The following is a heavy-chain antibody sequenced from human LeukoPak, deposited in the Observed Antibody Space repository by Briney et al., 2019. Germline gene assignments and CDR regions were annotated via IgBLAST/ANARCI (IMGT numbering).Heavy chain of an antibody. CDR1: GFTFNSYA. V-gene: IGHV3-23*01. Sequence: GGSLRLSCAASGFTFNSYAMNWVRQAPGKGLEWVSSISGSGSHIYYADSVQGRFTVSRDNSKNTVNLHLNTVRAEDTAVYYCAKERVSSGMMEGVLHMWGQGTTVSVSS. D-gene: IGHD2-8*01. CDR3: AKERVSSGMMEGVLHM. CDR2: ISGSGSHI. J-gene: IGHJ3*02.